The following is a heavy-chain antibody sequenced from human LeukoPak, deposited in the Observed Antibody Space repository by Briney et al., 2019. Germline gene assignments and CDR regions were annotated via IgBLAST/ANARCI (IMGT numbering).Heavy chain of an antibody. V-gene: IGHV1-2*02. J-gene: IGHJ4*02. CDR3: ARVALYSSGWSPKDY. Sequence: ASVKVSCKASGYTFTGYHMHWVRQAPGQGLEWMGWINPNSGGTNYAQKFQGRVTMTRDTSISTAYMELSGLRSDDTAVYYCARVALYSSGWSPKDYWGQGTLVTVSS. CDR1: GYTFTGYH. D-gene: IGHD6-19*01. CDR2: INPNSGGT.